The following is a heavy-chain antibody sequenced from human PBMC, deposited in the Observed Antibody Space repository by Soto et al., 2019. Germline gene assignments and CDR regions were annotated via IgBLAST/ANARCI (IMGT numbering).Heavy chain of an antibody. D-gene: IGHD3-22*01. Sequence: QVQLVQSGAEVKKPGSSVKVSCKASGGTFSSYTISWVRQAPGKGLEWMGRIIPILGIANYAQKFQGRVTIHADKSTITAYMDQSSLRSEDTAVYYCSRNEYYYDSSGYSDAFDIWGQGTMVTVSS. J-gene: IGHJ3*02. V-gene: IGHV1-69*02. CDR1: GGTFSSYT. CDR2: IIPILGIA. CDR3: SRNEYYYDSSGYSDAFDI.